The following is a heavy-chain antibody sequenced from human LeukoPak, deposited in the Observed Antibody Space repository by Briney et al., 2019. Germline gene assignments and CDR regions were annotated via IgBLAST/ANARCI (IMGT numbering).Heavy chain of an antibody. CDR2: ISSSSSYI. V-gene: IGHV3-21*04. D-gene: IGHD5-12*01. CDR3: AKGMFSDYVNWYFDL. Sequence: GGSLRLSCAASGFSFSSYSMNWVRQAPGKGLEWVSSISSSSSYIYYADSVKGRFTISRDNAKNSLYLQMNSLRAEDMALYYCAKGMFSDYVNWYFDLWGRGTLVTVSS. CDR1: GFSFSSYS. J-gene: IGHJ2*01.